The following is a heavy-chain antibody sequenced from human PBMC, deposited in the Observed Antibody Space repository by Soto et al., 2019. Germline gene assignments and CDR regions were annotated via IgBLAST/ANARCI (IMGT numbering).Heavy chain of an antibody. V-gene: IGHV4-59*08. CDR3: ARHEVTMAYYFDY. CDR1: GGSISSYY. D-gene: IGHD3-10*01. CDR2: IYYSGST. J-gene: IGHJ4*02. Sequence: QVQLQESGPGLVKPSETLSLTCTVSGGSISSYYWSWIRQPPGKGLEWIGYIYYSGSTTYNPSLKSRVTISVDPSKNQLSLNLSSVTAADPAVYYCARHEVTMAYYFDYWGQGTLVTVSS.